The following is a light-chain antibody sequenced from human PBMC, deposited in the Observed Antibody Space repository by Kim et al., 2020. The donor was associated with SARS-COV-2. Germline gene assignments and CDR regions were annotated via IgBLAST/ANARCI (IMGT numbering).Light chain of an antibody. V-gene: IGLV3-1*01. CDR1: KLGDKY. CDR3: KAWDSSPWV. J-gene: IGLJ3*02. Sequence: YELTQPPSVSVSPGQTASITCSGDKLGDKYACWYKQKPGQSPVLVIYQDSKRPSGIHERFSGSNSGNKATLTISGTQAMDEADYYCKAWDSSPWVCGGG. CDR2: QDS.